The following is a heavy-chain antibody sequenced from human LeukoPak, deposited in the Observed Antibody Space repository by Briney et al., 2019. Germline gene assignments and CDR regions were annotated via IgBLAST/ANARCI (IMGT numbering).Heavy chain of an antibody. Sequence: SQTLSLTCTVSGGSISSGGYYWSWIRQHPGKGLEWIGYIYYSGSAYYNPSLKSRVTISVDTPKNQFSLKLSSVTAADTAVYYCARDRGYCSGGICYSNWFDPWGQGTLVTVSS. J-gene: IGHJ5*02. CDR3: ARDRGYCSGGICYSNWFDP. V-gene: IGHV4-31*03. CDR2: IYYSGSA. CDR1: GGSISSGGYY. D-gene: IGHD2-15*01.